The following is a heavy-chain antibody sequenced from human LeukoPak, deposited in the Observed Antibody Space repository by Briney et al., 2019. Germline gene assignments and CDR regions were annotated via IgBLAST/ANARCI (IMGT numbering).Heavy chain of an antibody. V-gene: IGHV3-49*03. CDR2: IRSKAYGGTT. CDR1: GFTFGDYA. CDR3: TRVFYGDYHSYYYGMDV. J-gene: IGHJ6*02. Sequence: GGSLTLSCTASGFTFGDYAMSWFRQAPGKGLEWVGFIRSKAYGGTTEYAASVKGRFTISRDDSKSIAYLQMNSLKTEDTAVYYCTRVFYGDYHSYYYGMDVWGQGTTVTVSS. D-gene: IGHD4-17*01.